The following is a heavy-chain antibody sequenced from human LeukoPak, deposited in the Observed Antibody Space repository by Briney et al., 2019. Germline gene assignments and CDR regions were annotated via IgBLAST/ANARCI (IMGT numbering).Heavy chain of an antibody. Sequence: PGGSLRLSCAASGFTVSSYYMSWVRQAPGKGLEWVSVIYSGGSTYYADSVKGRFTISRVNSKNTLYLQMNSLRAEDTAVYYCARTRGPMGSYYFDYWGQGTLVTVSS. D-gene: IGHD6-6*01. CDR2: IYSGGST. J-gene: IGHJ4*02. CDR1: GFTVSSYY. CDR3: ARTRGPMGSYYFDY. V-gene: IGHV3-53*01.